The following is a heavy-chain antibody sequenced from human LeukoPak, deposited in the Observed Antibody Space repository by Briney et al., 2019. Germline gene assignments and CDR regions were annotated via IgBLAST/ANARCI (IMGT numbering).Heavy chain of an antibody. Sequence: PGGSLRLSCAASGFSFSSYAMSWVRQAPGKGLEWVSAISGSGGSTYSADSVKGRFTISRDNSKNTLYLQMNTLRAEDAAVYYCAKGGGYDGLYFDYWGQGTLVAVPS. V-gene: IGHV3-23*01. CDR2: ISGSGGST. J-gene: IGHJ4*02. CDR1: GFSFSSYA. CDR3: AKGGGYDGLYFDY. D-gene: IGHD6-19*01.